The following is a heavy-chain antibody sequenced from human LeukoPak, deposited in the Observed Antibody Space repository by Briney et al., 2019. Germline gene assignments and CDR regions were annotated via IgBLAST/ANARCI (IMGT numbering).Heavy chain of an antibody. CDR2: IYNSGGT. V-gene: IGHV4-39*01. CDR1: GGSISSSSSY. Sequence: SETLSLTCTVSGGSISSSSSYWVWIRQPPGKGLEWIGTIYNSGGTFYNPSLKSQVTISVDTSKNQFSLKLSSVTAADTAVYCCAILPSMGVGGKGTTVTVSS. CDR3: AILPSMGV. J-gene: IGHJ6*03.